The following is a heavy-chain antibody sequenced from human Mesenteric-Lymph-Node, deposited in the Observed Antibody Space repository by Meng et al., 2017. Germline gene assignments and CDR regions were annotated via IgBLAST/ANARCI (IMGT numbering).Heavy chain of an antibody. CDR2: MYTSGPT. Sequence: SETLSLTCSVSGTSVSNYYWSWIRQADGKGLEWIGRMYTSGPTKYNPSLKSRVTMSVDMSKNQFSLKLRSVTVADTAIYYCARWYNSNLDPWGPGILVTVSS. J-gene: IGHJ5*02. CDR1: GTSVSNYY. D-gene: IGHD1-14*01. CDR3: ARWYNSNLDP. V-gene: IGHV4-4*07.